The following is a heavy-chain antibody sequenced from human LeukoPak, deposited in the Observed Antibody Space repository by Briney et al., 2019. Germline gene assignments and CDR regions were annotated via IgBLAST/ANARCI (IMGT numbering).Heavy chain of an antibody. CDR1: GGSFSSGSYY. D-gene: IGHD5-18*01. J-gene: IGHJ4*02. V-gene: IGHV4-61*01. CDR2: IYYSANT. CDR3: ARNGYNYGSDY. Sequence: PSETLSLTCTVSGGSFSSGSYYWSWIRQPPGKGLEWIGYIYYSANTNYNPSLKSRVTISVDTSKNQFSLKLSSVTAADTAVYYCARNGYNYGSDYWGQGTLVIVSS.